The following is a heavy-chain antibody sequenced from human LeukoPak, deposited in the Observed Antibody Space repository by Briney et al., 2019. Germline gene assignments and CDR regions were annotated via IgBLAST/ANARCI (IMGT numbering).Heavy chain of an antibody. V-gene: IGHV1-69*04. CDR2: IIPILGIA. CDR3: ATGSAVTALNY. J-gene: IGHJ4*02. Sequence: ASVKVSCKASGGTLSSYAISWVRQAPGQGLEWMGRIIPILGIANYAQKFQGRVTITADKSTSTAYMELSSLRSEDTAVYYCATGSAVTALNYWGQGTLVTVSS. CDR1: GGTLSSYA. D-gene: IGHD2-21*02.